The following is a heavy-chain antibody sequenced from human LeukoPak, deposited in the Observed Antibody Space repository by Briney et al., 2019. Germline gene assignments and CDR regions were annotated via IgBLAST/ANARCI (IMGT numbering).Heavy chain of an antibody. Sequence: SQTLSLTCTVSGGSISSGDYHWSWIRQPPGKGLEWSGYIYYSVSTYYNPSLKSRVTISVDTSKNQFSLKLSSVTAADTAVYYCARSHVEIAFDIWGQGTMVTVSS. CDR2: IYYSVST. V-gene: IGHV4-30-4*08. J-gene: IGHJ3*02. CDR1: GGSISSGDYH. CDR3: ARSHVEIAFDI. D-gene: IGHD5-24*01.